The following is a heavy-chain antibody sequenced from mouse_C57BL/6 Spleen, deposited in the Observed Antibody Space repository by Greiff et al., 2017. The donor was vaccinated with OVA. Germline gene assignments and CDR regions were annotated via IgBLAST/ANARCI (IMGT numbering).Heavy chain of an antibody. Sequence: QVQLKESGAELVKPGASVKMSCKASGYTFTTYPIEWMKQNHGKSLEWIGNFHPYNDDTKYNEKFKGKATLTVEKSSSTVYLELSRLTSDDSAVYFCARGDDYGRAWFAYWGQGTLVTVSA. V-gene: IGHV1-47*01. J-gene: IGHJ3*01. CDR3: ARGDDYGRAWFAY. D-gene: IGHD2-4*01. CDR2: FHPYNDDT. CDR1: GYTFTTYP.